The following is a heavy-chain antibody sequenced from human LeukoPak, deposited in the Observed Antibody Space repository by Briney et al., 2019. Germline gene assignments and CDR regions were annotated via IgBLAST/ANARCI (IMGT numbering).Heavy chain of an antibody. D-gene: IGHD6-13*01. Sequence: GGSLRLSCAASGITFSSYMLTWVRQAPGKGLEWVANIKEDGSEKFYVDSVEGRFTISRDNAKNSLYLQMNSLTAGDTAVYYCARTIIGSAGLDYWGQGTLVTVSS. CDR3: ARTIIGSAGLDY. J-gene: IGHJ4*02. V-gene: IGHV3-7*01. CDR1: GITFSSYM. CDR2: IKEDGSEK.